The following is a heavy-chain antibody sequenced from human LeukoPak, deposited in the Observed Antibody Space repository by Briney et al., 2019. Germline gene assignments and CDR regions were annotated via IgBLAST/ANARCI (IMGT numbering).Heavy chain of an antibody. CDR1: GFTVSNTY. J-gene: IGHJ6*02. V-gene: IGHV3-53*01. CDR3: ARDRSNYLAGYYYYGMDV. D-gene: IGHD4-11*01. Sequence: TGGSLRLSCAASGFTVSNTYMSWVRQAPGKGLEWVSLIYSGGGTYSADSVKGRFTISRDISKNTLYLQMNSLRAEDTAVYYCARDRSNYLAGYYYYGMDVWGQGTTVTVSS. CDR2: IYSGGGT.